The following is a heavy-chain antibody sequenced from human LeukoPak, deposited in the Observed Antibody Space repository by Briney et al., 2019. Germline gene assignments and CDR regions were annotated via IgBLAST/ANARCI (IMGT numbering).Heavy chain of an antibody. CDR3: ARSKGTGTTRHNYYYYYYYMDV. Sequence: SETLSLTCTVSGGSISSYYWSWIRQPPGKGLEWIGYIYYSGSTNYNPSLKSRVTISVDTSKNQFSLKLSSVTAADTAVYYCARSKGTGTTRHNYYYYYYYMDVWGKGTTVTVSS. V-gene: IGHV4-59*01. D-gene: IGHD1-7*01. CDR1: GGSISSYY. CDR2: IYYSGST. J-gene: IGHJ6*03.